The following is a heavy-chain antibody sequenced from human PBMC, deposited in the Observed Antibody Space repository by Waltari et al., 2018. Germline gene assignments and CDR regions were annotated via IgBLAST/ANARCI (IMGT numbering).Heavy chain of an antibody. V-gene: IGHV4-39*07. D-gene: IGHD1-26*01. CDR2: IYYSGST. J-gene: IGHJ6*02. CDR1: GGSISSSSYY. Sequence: QLQLQESGPGLVKPSETLSLTCTVSGGSISSSSYYWGWIGQPPGRGLAWIGSIYYSGSTYYNPSLKSRVTISVDTSKNQFSLKLSSVTAADTAVYYCAREGLRVGATNYYYGMDVWGQGTTVTVSS. CDR3: AREGLRVGATNYYYGMDV.